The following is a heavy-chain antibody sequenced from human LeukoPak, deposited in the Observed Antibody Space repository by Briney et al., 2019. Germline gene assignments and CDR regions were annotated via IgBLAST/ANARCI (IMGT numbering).Heavy chain of an antibody. Sequence: GGSLRLSCAASGFSLRNYGMSWVRQPPGKGLQWVAAVSGTGHRAFYTESVKGRFTISRDDSKNTMFLQINNLRVDDSAVYYCTKDSKHCSSTFCHLDYFQSWGQGILVTVSS. CDR2: VSGTGHRA. V-gene: IGHV3-23*01. J-gene: IGHJ4*02. D-gene: IGHD2-2*01. CDR3: TKDSKHCSSTFCHLDYFQS. CDR1: GFSLRNYG.